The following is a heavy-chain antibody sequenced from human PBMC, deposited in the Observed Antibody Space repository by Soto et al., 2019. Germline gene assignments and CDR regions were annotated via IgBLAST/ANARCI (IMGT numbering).Heavy chain of an antibody. Sequence: SETLSLTCTVSGASISSSDYYWARIRQPPGKGPEWIGSIYYTGSTYFTPSLKSRVSISADTSKNQFSLKLTAVTAADTAVYHCVSGGRWETPQDYWGQGTLVTVS. J-gene: IGHJ4*02. CDR2: IYYTGST. D-gene: IGHD1-26*01. CDR3: VSGGRWETPQDY. V-gene: IGHV4-39*01. CDR1: GASISSSDYY.